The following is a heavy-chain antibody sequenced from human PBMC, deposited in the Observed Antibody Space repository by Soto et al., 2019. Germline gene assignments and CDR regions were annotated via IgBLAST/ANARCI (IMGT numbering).Heavy chain of an antibody. CDR1: GGSISGSPYH. J-gene: IGHJ4*02. CDR3: AIPPPIEVAGPDY. D-gene: IGHD6-19*01. V-gene: IGHV4-39*02. CDR2: IDDSGKV. Sequence: SETLSLTCSVSGGSISGSPYHWGWIRQPPGKGLEWIGSIDDSGKVYYNPSLTGRATLFVDTSRNRFSLNLDSVTAADTAVYYRAIPPPIEVAGPDYWGQGTLVTVPS.